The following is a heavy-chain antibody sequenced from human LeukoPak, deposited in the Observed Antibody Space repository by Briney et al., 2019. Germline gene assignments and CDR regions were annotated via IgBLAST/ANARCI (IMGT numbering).Heavy chain of an antibody. D-gene: IGHD4/OR15-4a*01. CDR3: ARETEPLDYGDSTNLDY. CDR1: GFTFSDYY. V-gene: IGHV3-11*04. J-gene: IGHJ4*02. CDR2: ISSSGSTI. Sequence: GGSLRLSCAASGFTFSDYYMSWIRQAPGKGLEWVSYISSSGSTIYYADSVKGRFTISRDNAKNSLYLQMNSLRAEDTAVYYCARETEPLDYGDSTNLDYWGQGTLVTVSS.